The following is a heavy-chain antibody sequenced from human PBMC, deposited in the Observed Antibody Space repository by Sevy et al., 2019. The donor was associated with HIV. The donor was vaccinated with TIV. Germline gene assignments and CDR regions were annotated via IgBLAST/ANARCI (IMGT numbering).Heavy chain of an antibody. J-gene: IGHJ3*01. Sequence: GGSLRLSCAASGITFSSHAMSWVRHAPGKGLEWVSTIFGSGGVTYYADSVKGRFTISRDYSKNTLYLQMDSLRAEDTAVYYCAGGRYDSSGSFDAFDLWGQGTTVTVSS. CDR2: IFGSGGVT. V-gene: IGHV3-23*01. D-gene: IGHD3-22*01. CDR3: AGGRYDSSGSFDAFDL. CDR1: GITFSSHA.